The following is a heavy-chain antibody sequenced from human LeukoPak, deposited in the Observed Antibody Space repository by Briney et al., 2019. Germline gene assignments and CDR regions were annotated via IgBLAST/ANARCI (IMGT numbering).Heavy chain of an antibody. CDR1: GFTFSSYW. Sequence: GGSLRLSCAASGFTFSSYWMSWVRQAPGKGLEWVANIKQDGSEKYYVDSAKGRFTISRDNAKNSLYLQMNSLRAEDTAVYYCASFGRSRRGNAFDIWGQGTMVTVSS. CDR3: ASFGRSRRGNAFDI. V-gene: IGHV3-7*01. J-gene: IGHJ3*02. D-gene: IGHD3-10*01. CDR2: IKQDGSEK.